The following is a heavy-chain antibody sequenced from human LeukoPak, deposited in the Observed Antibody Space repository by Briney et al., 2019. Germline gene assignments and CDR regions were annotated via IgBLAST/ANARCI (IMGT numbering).Heavy chain of an antibody. CDR3: ARELRTPVSIYYFDS. D-gene: IGHD5/OR15-5a*01. Sequence: ASVKVSCKASGYTFTSYGISWVRQAPGQGLEWMGWISAYNGNTNYAQKLQGRVTMTTDTSTSTAYMELRSLGPDDTAVYYCARELRTPVSIYYFDSWGQGTLVTVSS. CDR2: ISAYNGNT. V-gene: IGHV1-18*01. J-gene: IGHJ4*02. CDR1: GYTFTSYG.